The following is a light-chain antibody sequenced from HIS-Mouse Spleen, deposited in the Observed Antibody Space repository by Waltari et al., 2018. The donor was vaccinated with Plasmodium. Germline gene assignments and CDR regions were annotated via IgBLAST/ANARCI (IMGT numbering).Light chain of an antibody. CDR2: DVS. Sequence: QSALTQPASVSGSPGQSITISCTGTSSDVGGYNYVSWYQQHPGKAPKLMIYDVSNPPSGVSKRFSGSKSGNTASLTFSGLQAEDEADYYCSSYTSSSTRVFGGGTKLTVL. V-gene: IGLV2-14*03. CDR3: SSYTSSSTRV. CDR1: SSDVGGYNY. J-gene: IGLJ3*02.